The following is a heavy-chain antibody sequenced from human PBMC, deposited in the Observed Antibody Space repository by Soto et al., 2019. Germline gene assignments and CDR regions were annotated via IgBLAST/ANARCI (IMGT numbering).Heavy chain of an antibody. D-gene: IGHD3-22*01. J-gene: IGHJ4*02. CDR2: ISGSGGST. CDR1: GFTFSSYA. CDR3: AKDLAGYYYDSSGFSASLGY. Sequence: PGGSLRLSCAASGFTFSSYAMSWVRQAPGKGLEWVSAISGSGGSTYYADSVKGRFTISRDNSKNTLYLQMNSLRAEDTAVYYCAKDLAGYYYDSSGFSASLGYWGQGTLVTVSS. V-gene: IGHV3-23*01.